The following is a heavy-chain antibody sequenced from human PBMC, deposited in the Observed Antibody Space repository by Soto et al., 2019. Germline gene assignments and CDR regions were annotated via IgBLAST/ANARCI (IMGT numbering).Heavy chain of an antibody. CDR2: INAGNGNT. J-gene: IGHJ6*02. D-gene: IGHD4-17*01. Sequence: GASVKVSCKASGYTFTSYAIHWVRQAHGQRLEWMGWINAGNGNTKYSQKFQGRVTITRDTSASTAYMELSSLRSEDTAVYYCARDLSAYGDYVSFSGMDVWGQGTTVTVSS. V-gene: IGHV1-3*01. CDR1: GYTFTSYA. CDR3: ARDLSAYGDYVSFSGMDV.